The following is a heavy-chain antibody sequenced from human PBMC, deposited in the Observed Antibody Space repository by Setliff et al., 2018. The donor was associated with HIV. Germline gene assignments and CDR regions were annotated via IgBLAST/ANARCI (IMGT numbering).Heavy chain of an antibody. CDR3: ARDLASSYFDF. CDR1: GASIDRFF. D-gene: IGHD3-16*01. J-gene: IGHJ4*02. V-gene: IGHV4-59*01. Sequence: KSSETLSLTCSVSGASIDRFFWSWIRQPPGKGLEWIGNVYFSGDATYNPSLKSRVTISIQTSRSQLSLTLRSVTAADTATYYCARDLASSYFDFWGQGALVTVSS. CDR2: VYFSGDA.